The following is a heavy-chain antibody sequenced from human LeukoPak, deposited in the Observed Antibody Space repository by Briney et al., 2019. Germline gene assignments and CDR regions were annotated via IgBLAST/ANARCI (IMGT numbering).Heavy chain of an antibody. CDR2: IYYSGST. J-gene: IGHJ4*02. V-gene: IGHV4-39*01. D-gene: IGHD2-21*01. CDR3: ASSPGGYWWNFDC. Sequence: SETLSLTCTVSGGSISSNNYYWGWIRQPPGKGLEWIGSIYYSGSTYNNPSLKSRVTISVDTTKNQFSLKLTSVTAADTAVYYCASSPGGYWWNFDCWGQGTLVTVSS. CDR1: GGSISSNNYY.